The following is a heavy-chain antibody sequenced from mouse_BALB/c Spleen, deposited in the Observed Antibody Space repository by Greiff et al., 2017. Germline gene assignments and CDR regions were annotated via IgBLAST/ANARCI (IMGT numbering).Heavy chain of an antibody. D-gene: IGHD2-10*02. CDR2: IWAGGST. Sequence: VQLVESGPGLVAPSQSLSITCTVSGFSLTSYGVHWVRQPPGKGLEWLGVIWAGGSTNYNSALMSRLSISKDNSKSQVFLKMNSLQTDDTAMYYCARVSSMVTTGYDAMDYWGQGTSVTVSS. CDR3: ARVSSMVTTGYDAMDY. V-gene: IGHV2-9*02. J-gene: IGHJ4*01. CDR1: GFSLTSYG.